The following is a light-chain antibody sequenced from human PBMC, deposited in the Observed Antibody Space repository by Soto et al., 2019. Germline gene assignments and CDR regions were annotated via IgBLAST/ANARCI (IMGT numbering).Light chain of an antibody. J-gene: IGKJ3*01. V-gene: IGKV3-11*01. Sequence: EIVLTQSPATLSLSPGERDTLSCRASQSVSSYLAWYQQKPGQAPRLLIYDASNRATGIPARFSGSGSGTDFTLTISSLEPEDFAVDYCQQRSNWPPGFGPGTKVDIK. CDR2: DAS. CDR1: QSVSSY. CDR3: QQRSNWPPG.